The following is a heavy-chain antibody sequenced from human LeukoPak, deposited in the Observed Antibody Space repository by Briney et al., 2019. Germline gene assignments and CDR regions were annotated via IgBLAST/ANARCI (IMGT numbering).Heavy chain of an antibody. CDR3: AKDSGQLPAFDY. J-gene: IGHJ4*02. V-gene: IGHV3-23*01. Sequence: PGRSLRLSCAASGFTFDDYAMHWVRQAPGKGLEWVSAISGSGGSTYCADSVKGRFTISRDNSKNTLYLQMNSLRAEDTAVYYCAKDSGQLPAFDYWGQGTLVTVSS. CDR1: GFTFDDYA. D-gene: IGHD4-23*01. CDR2: ISGSGGST.